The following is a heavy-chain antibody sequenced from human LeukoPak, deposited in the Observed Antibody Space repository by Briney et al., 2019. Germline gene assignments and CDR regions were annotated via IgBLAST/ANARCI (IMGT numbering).Heavy chain of an antibody. CDR1: GYTFTGYY. CDR3: ARNGAPRYYDSSGSYYYYYYGMDV. V-gene: IGHV1-2*02. CDR2: INPNCGGT. J-gene: IGHJ6*02. D-gene: IGHD3-22*01. Sequence: ASVKVSCKASGYTFTGYYMHWVRQAPGQRLEWMGWINPNCGGTNYAQKFQGRVTMTRDTSISTAYMELSRLRSDDTAVYYCARNGAPRYYDSSGSYYYYYYGMDVWGQGTTVTVSS.